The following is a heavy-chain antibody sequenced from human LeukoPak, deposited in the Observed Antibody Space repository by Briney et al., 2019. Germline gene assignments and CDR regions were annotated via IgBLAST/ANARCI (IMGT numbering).Heavy chain of an antibody. J-gene: IGHJ4*02. CDR1: GGSFSGYY. D-gene: IGHD2-2*01. V-gene: IGHV4-34*01. Sequence: SETLSLTCAVYGGSFSGYYWRWLRQPPGKGLEWIAEINHSGSTNYNPSLKSSVTISVDAYKNQFSLKLSSVTAADTAVYYCARVPVPLGDCSSTSGDGRGYYFDYWGQGTLVTVSS. CDR3: ARVPVPLGDCSSTSGDGRGYYFDY. CDR2: INHSGST.